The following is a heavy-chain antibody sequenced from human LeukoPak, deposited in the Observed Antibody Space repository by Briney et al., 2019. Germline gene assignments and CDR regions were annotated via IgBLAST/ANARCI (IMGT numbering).Heavy chain of an antibody. Sequence: GASVKVSCKASGGTFTSYAISWVRQAPGQGLEWMGGIIPIFGTANYAQKFQGRVTITADKSTRTAYMEMSRLRSEDTAMYYCARAGDYYFWSGLVYWGQGTLVTVSS. CDR3: ARAGDYYFWSGLVY. V-gene: IGHV1-69*06. CDR1: GGTFTSYA. J-gene: IGHJ4*02. CDR2: IIPIFGTA. D-gene: IGHD3-3*01.